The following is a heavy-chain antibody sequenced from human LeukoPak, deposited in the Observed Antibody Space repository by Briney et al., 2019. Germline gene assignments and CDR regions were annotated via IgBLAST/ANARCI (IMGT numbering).Heavy chain of an antibody. CDR3: AKDRGYYVDTGTINF. CDR1: GFTFSNYA. V-gene: IGHV3-23*01. J-gene: IGHJ4*02. Sequence: GGSLRLSCVASGFTFSNYAMSWVRQAPGKGLEWVSGISGSGVSTFYADSVKGRFTISRDNPRNTLYLQMNSLRAEDTAVYYCAKDRGYYVDTGTINFWGQGTLVTVSS. D-gene: IGHD2-15*01. CDR2: ISGSGVST.